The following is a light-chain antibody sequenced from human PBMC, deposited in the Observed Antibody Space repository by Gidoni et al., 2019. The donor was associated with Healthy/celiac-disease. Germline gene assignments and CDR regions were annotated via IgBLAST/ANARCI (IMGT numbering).Light chain of an antibody. V-gene: IGKV3-20*01. J-gene: IGKJ1*01. CDR1: QSVSSSY. CDR2: GAS. CDR3: QQYGSSTWT. Sequence: IVLTQSPGTLSLSPGERATLSCRASQSVSSSYLAWYQQKPGQAPRLLIYGASSRATGIPDRFSGSGSGTDFTLTISRLEPEDFAVYYCQQYGSSTWTFGQGTKWKSN.